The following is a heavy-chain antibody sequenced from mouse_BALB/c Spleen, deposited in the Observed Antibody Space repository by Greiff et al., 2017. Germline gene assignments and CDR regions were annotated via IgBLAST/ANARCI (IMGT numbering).Heavy chain of an antibody. CDR1: GYTFSSYW. CDR2: ILPGSGST. D-gene: IGHD1-1*01. V-gene: IGHV1-9*01. J-gene: IGHJ2*01. Sequence: VQLQQSGAELMKPGASVKISCKATGYTFSSYWIEWVKQRPGHGLEWIGEILPGSGSTNYNEKFKGKATFTADTSSNTAYMQLSSLTSEDSAVYYCARRGTTRIFDYWGQGTTLTVSS. CDR3: ARRGTTRIFDY.